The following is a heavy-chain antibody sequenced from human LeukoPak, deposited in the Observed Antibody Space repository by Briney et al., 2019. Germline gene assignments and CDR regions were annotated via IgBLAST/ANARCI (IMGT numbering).Heavy chain of an antibody. J-gene: IGHJ4*02. Sequence: KSSETLSLTCTVSGGSVSSGSYYWSWIRQPPGKGLEWIGYIYYSGSTNYNPSLKSRVTISVDTSKNQFSLKLSSVTAADTAVYYCATSYYYDSSMSVDYWGQGTLVTVSS. V-gene: IGHV4-61*01. D-gene: IGHD3-22*01. CDR2: IYYSGST. CDR1: GGSVSSGSYY. CDR3: ATSYYYDSSMSVDY.